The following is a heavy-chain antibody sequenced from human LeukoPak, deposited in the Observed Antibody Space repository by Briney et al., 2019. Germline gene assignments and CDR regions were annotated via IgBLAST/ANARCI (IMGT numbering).Heavy chain of an antibody. CDR1: GFTFSSYA. CDR2: ISYDGSNK. Sequence: GGSLRLSCAASGFTFSSYAMHWVRQAPGKGLEWVAVISYDGSNKYYADSVKGRFTISRDNSKNTLYLQMNSLRAEDTAVYYCARSLLRAAAGKKFDPWGQGTLVTVSS. D-gene: IGHD6-13*01. CDR3: ARSLLRAAAGKKFDP. V-gene: IGHV3-30*04. J-gene: IGHJ5*02.